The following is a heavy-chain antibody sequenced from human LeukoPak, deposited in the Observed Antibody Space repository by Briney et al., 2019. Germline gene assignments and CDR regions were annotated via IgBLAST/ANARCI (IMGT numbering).Heavy chain of an antibody. CDR1: GGSISSSSYY. J-gene: IGHJ5*02. CDR2: IYYSGST. CDR3: ARQGVPATPANNWFDP. V-gene: IGHV4-39*01. Sequence: PSETLSLTCTVSGGSISSSSYYWGWIRQPPGKGLEWIGSIYYSGSTYYNPSLKSRVTISVDTSKNQFSLKLSSVTAADTAVYYCARQGVPATPANNWFDPWGQGTLVTVSP. D-gene: IGHD2-2*01.